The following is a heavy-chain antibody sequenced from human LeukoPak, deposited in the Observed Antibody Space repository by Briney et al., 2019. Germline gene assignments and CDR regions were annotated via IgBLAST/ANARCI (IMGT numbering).Heavy chain of an antibody. Sequence: ASVKVSCKASGYTFTGYYMHWVRQAPGQGLEWMGWINPNSGGTNYAQKFQGRVTMTRDTSISTAYMELSRLRSDDTAVYYRARGRAPYYYMDVWGKGTTVTVSS. J-gene: IGHJ6*03. CDR1: GYTFTGYY. CDR3: ARGRAPYYYMDV. V-gene: IGHV1-2*02. CDR2: INPNSGGT.